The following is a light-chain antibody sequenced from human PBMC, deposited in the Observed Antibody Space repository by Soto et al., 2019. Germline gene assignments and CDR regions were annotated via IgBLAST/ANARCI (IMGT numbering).Light chain of an antibody. CDR3: KKYNNWLPLT. Sequence: EIVMTQSPATLSVSPGERATLSCRASQTVSNNLAWYQQKPGQAPRLLIYGASTRATGIPARFSGSGSGTEFTLIISRLQSEDFAVYYCKKYNNWLPLTFGGGTKVEIK. J-gene: IGKJ4*01. V-gene: IGKV3-15*01. CDR2: GAS. CDR1: QTVSNN.